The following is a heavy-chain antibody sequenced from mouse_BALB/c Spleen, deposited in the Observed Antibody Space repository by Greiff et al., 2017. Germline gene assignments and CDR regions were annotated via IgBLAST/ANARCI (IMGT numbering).Heavy chain of an antibody. CDR3: ACYGNYGYYAMDY. V-gene: IGHV1-80*01. CDR1: GYAFSSYW. J-gene: IGHJ4*01. D-gene: IGHD2-1*01. Sequence: VQLQQSGAELVRPGSSVKISCKASGYAFSSYWMNWVKQRPGQGLEWIGQIYPGDGDTNYNGKFKGKATLTADKSSSTAYMQLSSLTSEDSAVYFCACYGNYGYYAMDYWGQGTSVTVSS. CDR2: IYPGDGDT.